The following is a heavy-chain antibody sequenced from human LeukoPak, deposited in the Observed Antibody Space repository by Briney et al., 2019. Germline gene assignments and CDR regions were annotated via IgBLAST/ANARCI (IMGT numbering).Heavy chain of an antibody. CDR2: IDPSDSYT. CDR1: GYSFTNYW. CDR3: ARHPTVTTFDY. J-gene: IGHJ4*02. D-gene: IGHD4-11*01. Sequence: RAGESRKISCKGSGYSFTNYWISWVRQMPGKGLEWMGRIDPSDSYTNYSPSFQGHVTISADKSISTAYLQWSSLKASGTAMYYCARHPTVTTFDYWGQGTLVTVSS. V-gene: IGHV5-10-1*01.